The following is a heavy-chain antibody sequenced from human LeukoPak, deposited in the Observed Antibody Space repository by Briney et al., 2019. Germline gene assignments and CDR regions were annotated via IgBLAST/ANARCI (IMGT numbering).Heavy chain of an antibody. V-gene: IGHV3-53*04. J-gene: IGHJ4*02. CDR3: ARAAVAGSGEQDDY. CDR1: VVTASSNY. D-gene: IGHD3-10*01. Sequence: GSLRLSCAAVVVTASSNYMSAGRQAPGKGLEWVSVIYSGGSTYYADSVKGRFTISRHNSKNTLYLQMNSLRSEDTAVYYCARAAVAGSGEQDDYWGQGTLVTVSS. CDR2: IYSGGST.